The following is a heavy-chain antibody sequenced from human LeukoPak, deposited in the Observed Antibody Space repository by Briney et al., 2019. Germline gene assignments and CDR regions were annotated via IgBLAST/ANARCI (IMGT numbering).Heavy chain of an antibody. J-gene: IGHJ4*02. Sequence: PSETLSLTCDVSGGFTSNDYWWSWVRQPPGKGLEWIGEIRHYDGHTKYNPSLKGRVTISIDKPRNHFSLTLTSVIAADTAIYYCASSIPIGWSPNTYWGQGTLVIVSS. CDR3: ASSIPIGWSPNTY. CDR1: GGFTSNDYW. D-gene: IGHD6-19*01. V-gene: IGHV4/OR15-8*02. CDR2: IRHYDGHT.